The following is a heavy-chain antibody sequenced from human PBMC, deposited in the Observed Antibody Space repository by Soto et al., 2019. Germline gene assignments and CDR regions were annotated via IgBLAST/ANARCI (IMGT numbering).Heavy chain of an antibody. CDR3: AGEGSSSGGYNWFDP. CDR2: ISYDGSNK. Sequence: GGSLRLSCAASGFTFSSYAMHWVRQAPGKGLEWVAVISYDGSNKYYADSVKGRFTISRDNSKNTLYLQMNSLRAEDTAVYYCAGEGSSSGGYNWFDPWGQGTLVTVSS. V-gene: IGHV3-30-3*01. CDR1: GFTFSSYA. J-gene: IGHJ5*02. D-gene: IGHD6-6*01.